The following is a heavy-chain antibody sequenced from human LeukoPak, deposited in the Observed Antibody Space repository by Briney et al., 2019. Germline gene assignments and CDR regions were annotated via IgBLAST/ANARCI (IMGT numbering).Heavy chain of an antibody. CDR2: INPNSGGT. CDR3: TRDRGWIQLWFSPDY. J-gene: IGHJ4*02. D-gene: IGHD5-18*01. CDR1: GYTFTGYY. Sequence: GASVKVSCKASGYTFTGYYMHWVRQAPGQGLEWMGWINPNSGGTNYAQKFQGRVTMTRDTSISTAYMELSRLRSDDTAVYYCTRDRGWIQLWFSPDYWGQGTLVTVS. V-gene: IGHV1-2*02.